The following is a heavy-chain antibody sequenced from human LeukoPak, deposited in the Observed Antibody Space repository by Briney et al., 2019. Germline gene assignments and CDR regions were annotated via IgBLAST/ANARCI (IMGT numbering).Heavy chain of an antibody. V-gene: IGHV1-2*02. CDR2: VLPNIGGT. J-gene: IGHJ3*01. CDR3: ASKGDGSCSSLHCQGAFDF. CDR1: GFIFNGQY. Sequence: ASVKVSCKASGFIFNGQYLHWLRQAPGQGLEWMGWVLPNIGGTKYVQKFQDRVTMAWDTSISTAYMEVTSLTSDDTAVYYCASKGDGSCSSLHCQGAFDFWGQGSMVTVSS. D-gene: IGHD2-2*01.